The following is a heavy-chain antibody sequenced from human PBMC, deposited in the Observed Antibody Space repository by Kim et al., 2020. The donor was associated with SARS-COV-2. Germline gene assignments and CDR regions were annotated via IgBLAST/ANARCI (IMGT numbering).Heavy chain of an antibody. V-gene: IGHV1-24*01. Sequence: FAPEDGETNYAPKFQGRVTMTEDTTTDTAYMELSSLRSEDTAVYYCATEGIWGQGTLVTVSS. CDR2: FAPEDGET. J-gene: IGHJ4*02. D-gene: IGHD6-13*01. CDR3: ATEGI.